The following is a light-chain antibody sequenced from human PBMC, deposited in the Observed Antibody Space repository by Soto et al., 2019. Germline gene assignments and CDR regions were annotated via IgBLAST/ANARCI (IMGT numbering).Light chain of an antibody. CDR2: EVS. CDR3: TSYTTTSPYV. V-gene: IGLV2-14*01. Sequence: QSALTQPASVSGSPGQSITISCTGTINDAGGYDFVSWYQHHPGKAPKLMIFEVSNRPSGVSNRFSGSKSGNTASLTISGLQDEDEADYYCTSYTTTSPYVFGTGTKVTVL. CDR1: INDAGGYDF. J-gene: IGLJ1*01.